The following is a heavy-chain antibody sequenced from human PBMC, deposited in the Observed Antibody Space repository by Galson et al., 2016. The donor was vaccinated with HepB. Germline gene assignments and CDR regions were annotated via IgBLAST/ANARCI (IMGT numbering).Heavy chain of an antibody. CDR2: IWHDGSNK. Sequence: LRLSCAASEFTFSTYGMHWVRQAPGKGLEWVALIWHDGSNKYYADSVKGRFTISRDNPKNTLYLQMNSLKVEDTAVYYCAKRDLLWFGDPNAFDVWGQGTMVTVSS. J-gene: IGHJ3*01. D-gene: IGHD3-10*01. CDR3: AKRDLLWFGDPNAFDV. V-gene: IGHV3-33*06. CDR1: EFTFSTYG.